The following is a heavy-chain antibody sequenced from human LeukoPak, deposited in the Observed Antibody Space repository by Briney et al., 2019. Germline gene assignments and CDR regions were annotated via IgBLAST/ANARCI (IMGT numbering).Heavy chain of an antibody. V-gene: IGHV3-23*01. CDR1: GFTFSSYA. D-gene: IGHD3-9*01. J-gene: IGHJ4*02. CDR3: AKDLGRYFDWFNLFDY. Sequence: PGGSLRLSCAASGFTFSSYAMSWVRQAPGKGLDWVSAISGSGGSTYYADSVKGRFTISRDNSKNTLYLQMNSLRAEDTAVYYCAKDLGRYFDWFNLFDYWGQGTLVTVSS. CDR2: ISGSGGST.